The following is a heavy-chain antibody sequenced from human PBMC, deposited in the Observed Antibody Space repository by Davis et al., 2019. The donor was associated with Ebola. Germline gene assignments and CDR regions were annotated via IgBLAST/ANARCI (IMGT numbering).Heavy chain of an antibody. V-gene: IGHV3-33*08. Sequence: GESLKISCAASGFTFSSYGMHRVRQAPGKGLEWVAVIWYDGSNKYYADSVKGRFTISRDNAKNSLYLQMNSLRAEDTAVYYCARDKRVGTTFPNWFDPWGQGTLVTVSS. CDR1: GFTFSSYG. J-gene: IGHJ5*02. D-gene: IGHD2/OR15-2a*01. CDR2: IWYDGSNK. CDR3: ARDKRVGTTFPNWFDP.